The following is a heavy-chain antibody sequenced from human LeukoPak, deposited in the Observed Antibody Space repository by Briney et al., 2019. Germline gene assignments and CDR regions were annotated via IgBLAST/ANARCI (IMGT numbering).Heavy chain of an antibody. CDR2: ISRSGNTI. D-gene: IGHD5-18*01. V-gene: IGHV3-48*04. CDR1: GVTFSNSN. CDR3: ARAATGDTYGYYY. J-gene: IGHJ4*02. Sequence: GGSLRLSCAASGVTFSNSNMNWVRQPPGKGLEWVSYISRSGNTIYYADSVKGRFTISRDNAKNSLFLQMNSLTAEDTAVYYCARAATGDTYGYYYWGQGTLVTVSS.